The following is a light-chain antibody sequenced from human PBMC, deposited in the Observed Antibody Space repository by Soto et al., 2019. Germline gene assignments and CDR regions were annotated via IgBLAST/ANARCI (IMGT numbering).Light chain of an antibody. CDR1: QSISSY. J-gene: IGKJ2*01. V-gene: IGKV1-39*01. CDR2: AAS. Sequence: DIQMTQSPSSLSASVGDRVTITCRASQSISSYLNWYQQKPGKAPKLLIYAASSLQSEVPSRFSGSGSGTDFTLTISSLQPEDFATYYCQQSYSPPQNTFGQGTKLEIK. CDR3: QQSYSPPQNT.